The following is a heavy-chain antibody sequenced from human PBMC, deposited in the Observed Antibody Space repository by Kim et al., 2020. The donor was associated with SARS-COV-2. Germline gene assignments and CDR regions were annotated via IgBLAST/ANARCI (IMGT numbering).Heavy chain of an antibody. CDR2: IRSKANSYAT. D-gene: IGHD2-15*01. V-gene: IGHV3-73*01. Sequence: GGSLRLSCAASGFTFSGSAMHWVRQASGKGLEWVGRIRSKANSYATAYAASVKGRFTISRDDSKNTAYLQMNSLKTEDTAVYYCTLGETEVAWPQTDYYYYGMDVWGQGTTVTVSS. CDR3: TLGETEVAWPQTDYYYYGMDV. J-gene: IGHJ6*02. CDR1: GFTFSGSA.